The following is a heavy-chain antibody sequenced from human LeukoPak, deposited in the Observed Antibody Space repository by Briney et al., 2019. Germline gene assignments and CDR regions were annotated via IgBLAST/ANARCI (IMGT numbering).Heavy chain of an antibody. CDR1: GFTFTKAW. CDR2: INPSSDGGTT. Sequence: GGSLRLSCAASGFTFTKAWMSWVRQAPGKGLEWVGHINPSSDGGTTDYAAPVKGRFSISRDDSKNTLYLQMNSLKTEDTGVYYCTKDMVTHDAFDIWGQGTVVTVSS. CDR3: TKDMVTHDAFDI. D-gene: IGHD2-8*01. J-gene: IGHJ3*02. V-gene: IGHV3-15*01.